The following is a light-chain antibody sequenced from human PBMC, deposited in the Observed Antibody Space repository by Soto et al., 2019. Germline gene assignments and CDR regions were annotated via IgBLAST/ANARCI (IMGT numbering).Light chain of an antibody. CDR2: GAS. CDR3: QQYDDWLRLT. Sequence: EIVMTQSPATLSVSPGERATLSCRASQSVNIYLAWYQQKPGQAPRLLIFGASYRATGIPARFSGSGSGTECNLTISSQQSEDFAVYFCQQYDDWLRLTFGGGTKVEIK. V-gene: IGKV3D-15*01. CDR1: QSVNIY. J-gene: IGKJ4*01.